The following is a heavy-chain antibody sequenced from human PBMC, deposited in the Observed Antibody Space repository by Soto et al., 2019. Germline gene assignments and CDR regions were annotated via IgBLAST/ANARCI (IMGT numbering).Heavy chain of an antibody. CDR2: ISYDGSNK. V-gene: IGHV3-30-3*01. Sequence: QGQLVESGGGVVQPGRSLRLSCAASGFTFSSYDMHWVRQAPGKGLEWVAGISYDGSNKYYSDSVKCRFTISRDNYKNTLYLQMNSLRAEDTAVYYCAREGGRYYRTLEPWGQGTLVTVSS. CDR1: GFTFSSYD. D-gene: IGHD1-26*01. J-gene: IGHJ5*02. CDR3: AREGGRYYRTLEP.